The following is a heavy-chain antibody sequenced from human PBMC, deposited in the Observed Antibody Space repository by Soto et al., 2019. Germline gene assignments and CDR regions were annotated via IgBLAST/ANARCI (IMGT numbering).Heavy chain of an antibody. J-gene: IGHJ6*02. Sequence: QVQLQESGPGLVKPSQTLSLTCTVSGGSISSGGYYWSWIRQHPGKGLEWIGYIYYSGSTYYNPSLKRRVTISVDTSKNQFSLKLSSVTAADTAVYYCARGGYCSSTSCYSNFYYYYGMDVWGQGTTVTVSS. D-gene: IGHD2-2*01. CDR1: GGSISSGGYY. CDR2: IYYSGST. V-gene: IGHV4-31*03. CDR3: ARGGYCSSTSCYSNFYYYYGMDV.